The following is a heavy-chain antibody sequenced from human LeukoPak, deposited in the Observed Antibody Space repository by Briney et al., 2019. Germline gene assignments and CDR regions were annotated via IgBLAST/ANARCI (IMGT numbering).Heavy chain of an antibody. V-gene: IGHV4-39*07. CDR3: ARENSYYDSSGFYYGSGYFDY. CDR2: IYYSGST. CDR1: GGSISSSSYY. J-gene: IGHJ4*02. Sequence: SETLSLTCTVSGGSISSSSYYWGWIRQPPGKGLEWIGSIYYSGSTNYNPSLQSRVTISVDTSKTQFSLRLSSVTAADTAVYYCARENSYYDSSGFYYGSGYFDYWGQGTLVTVSS. D-gene: IGHD3-22*01.